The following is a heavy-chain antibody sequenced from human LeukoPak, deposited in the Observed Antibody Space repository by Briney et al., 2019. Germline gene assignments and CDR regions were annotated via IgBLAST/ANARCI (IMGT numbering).Heavy chain of an antibody. D-gene: IGHD4-17*01. CDR3: ATYGDYTFDY. CDR2: IFYSGST. V-gene: IGHV4-59*08. J-gene: IGHJ4*02. CDR1: GGSISSYY. Sequence: AETLSLTCTASGGSISSYYWSWIRQPPGKGLEWIGYIFYSGSTNYNPSLKSRVTISVDTSKNQFSMKLSSVTAADTAVYSCATYGDYTFDYWGQGTLVTVSS.